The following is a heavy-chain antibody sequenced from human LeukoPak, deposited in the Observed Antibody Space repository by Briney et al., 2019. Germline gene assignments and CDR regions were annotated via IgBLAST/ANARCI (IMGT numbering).Heavy chain of an antibody. CDR1: GGSFSGYY. CDR3: ARVQGGRYYYDSSGYVY. Sequence: SETLSLTCAVYGGSFSGYYWSWIRQPPGKGLEWIGEINHSGSTNYNPSLKSRVTISVDTSKNQFSLKLSSVTAADTAVYYCARVQGGRYYYDSSGYVYWGQGTLVTVSS. CDR2: INHSGST. D-gene: IGHD3-22*01. J-gene: IGHJ4*02. V-gene: IGHV4-34*01.